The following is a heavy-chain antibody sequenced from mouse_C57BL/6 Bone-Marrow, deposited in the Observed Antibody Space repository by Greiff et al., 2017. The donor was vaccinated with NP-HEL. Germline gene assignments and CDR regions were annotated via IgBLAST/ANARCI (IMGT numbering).Heavy chain of an antibody. Sequence: EVQGVESGGDLVKPGGSLKLSCAASGFTFSSYGMSWVRQTPDKRLEWVATISSGGSYTYYPDSVKGRFTISRDNAKNTLYLQMSSLKSEDTAMYYCARHGTTVVATWGDAMDYWGQGTSVTVSS. CDR1: GFTFSSYG. CDR3: ARHGTTVVATWGDAMDY. D-gene: IGHD1-1*01. V-gene: IGHV5-6*01. J-gene: IGHJ4*01. CDR2: ISSGGSYT.